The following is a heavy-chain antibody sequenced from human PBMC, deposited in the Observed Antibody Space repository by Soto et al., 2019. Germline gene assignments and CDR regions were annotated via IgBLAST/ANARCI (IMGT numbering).Heavy chain of an antibody. J-gene: IGHJ4*02. CDR1: GFSFSSYA. CDR3: ARFETN. V-gene: IGHV3-30-3*01. Sequence: GGSLRLSCAASGFSFSSYAMHWVRQAPGKGLEWVAVISYDGSNKYYADSVKGRFTISRDNSKNTLYLQMNSLRAEDTAVYYSARFETNWGQGTLVTVSS. D-gene: IGHD1-1*01. CDR2: ISYDGSNK.